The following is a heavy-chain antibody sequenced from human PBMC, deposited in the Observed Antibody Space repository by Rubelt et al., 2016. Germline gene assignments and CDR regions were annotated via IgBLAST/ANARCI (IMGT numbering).Heavy chain of an antibody. J-gene: IGHJ4*02. CDR2: ITSNSGTI. Sequence: EVQLVESGGGLVQPGGSLRLSCAASGFTFSSYNMNWVRQSPGKGLEWISCITSNSGTIYYADSVKGRFTISRDNAKNSLYLQMNSLRAEDTAVYYCARYLRFLEWLYDYWGQGTLVTVSS. CDR1: GFTFSSYN. CDR3: ARYLRFLEWLYDY. D-gene: IGHD3-3*01. V-gene: IGHV3-48*04.